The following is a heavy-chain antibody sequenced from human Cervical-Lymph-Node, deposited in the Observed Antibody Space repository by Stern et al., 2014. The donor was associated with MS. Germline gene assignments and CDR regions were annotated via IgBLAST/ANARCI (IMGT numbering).Heavy chain of an antibody. Sequence: QLQLQESGPGLLRPLETLSLTCTVSGASITSYYWSWIRQPPGKGLEWIGYIYYSGTTNYNASLKGRVAISIDTSKTQFSLRLSSVTAADTAVYYCARATDLWGQGTLVTVSS. CDR2: IYYSGTT. V-gene: IGHV4-59*01. CDR1: GASITSYY. CDR3: ARATDL. J-gene: IGHJ5*02.